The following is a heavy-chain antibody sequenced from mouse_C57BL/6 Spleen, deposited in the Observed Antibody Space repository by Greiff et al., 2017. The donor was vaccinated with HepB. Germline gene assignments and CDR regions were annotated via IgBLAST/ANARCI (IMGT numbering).Heavy chain of an antibody. CDR1: GFSLTSYG. Sequence: QVQLQQSGPGLVQPSQSLSITCTVSGFSLTSYGVHWVRQSPGKGLEWLGVIWSGGSTDYNAAFISRLSISKDNSKSQVFFKMNSLQADDTAIYYCARNSDYVGYFDYWGQGTTLTVSS. J-gene: IGHJ2*01. V-gene: IGHV2-2*01. CDR2: IWSGGST. CDR3: ARNSDYVGYFDY. D-gene: IGHD2-4*01.